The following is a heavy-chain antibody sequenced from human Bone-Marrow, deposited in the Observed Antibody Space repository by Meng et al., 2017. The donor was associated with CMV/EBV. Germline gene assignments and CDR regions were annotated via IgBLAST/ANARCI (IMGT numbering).Heavy chain of an antibody. V-gene: IGHV1-2*02. CDR1: GYTFSGYY. Sequence: ASVKVSCKASGYTFSGYYIHWVRQAPGQGLEWMGWINPNNAVTNYAQKFQGRVTMTRDTSIRTVYMELARLTSDDTAVYYCARGNSNDWAGAMNGFDIWGQGTRVTVSS. CDR2: INPNNAVT. J-gene: IGHJ3*02. CDR3: ARGNSNDWAGAMNGFDI. D-gene: IGHD3-9*01.